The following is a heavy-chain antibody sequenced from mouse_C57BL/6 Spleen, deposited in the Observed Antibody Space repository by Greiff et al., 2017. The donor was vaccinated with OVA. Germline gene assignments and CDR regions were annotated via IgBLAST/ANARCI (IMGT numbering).Heavy chain of an antibody. J-gene: IGHJ1*03. CDR3: TRRDWDWYFDV. D-gene: IGHD4-1*01. V-gene: IGHV1-15*01. Sequence: VQLQQSGAELVRPGASVTLSCKASGYTFTDYEMHWVKQTPVHGLEWIGAIDPETGGTAYNQKFKGKAILTADKSSSTAYMELRSLTSEDSAVYYCTRRDWDWYFDVWGTGTTVTVSS. CDR1: GYTFTDYE. CDR2: IDPETGGT.